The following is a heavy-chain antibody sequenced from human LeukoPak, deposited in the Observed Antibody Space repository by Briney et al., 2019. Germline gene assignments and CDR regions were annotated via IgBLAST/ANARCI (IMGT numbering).Heavy chain of an antibody. CDR1: GGSINYY. Sequence: PETLSLTCTVSGGSINYYWSWIRQSPGKGLEWIGYITSSGYTNYNPSLRSRVTISLDTSKMQFSLRLSSVTAADTAVYFCARDFGYSTAGDHYYGMDVWGQGTTVSVSS. V-gene: IGHV4-59*01. J-gene: IGHJ6*02. CDR3: ARDFGYSTAGDHYYGMDV. D-gene: IGHD5-12*01. CDR2: ITSSGYT.